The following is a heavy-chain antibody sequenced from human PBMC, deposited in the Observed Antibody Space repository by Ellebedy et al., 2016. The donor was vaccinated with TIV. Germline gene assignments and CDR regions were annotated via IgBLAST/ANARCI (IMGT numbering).Heavy chain of an antibody. D-gene: IGHD2-15*01. J-gene: IGHJ4*02. V-gene: IGHV3-7*03. CDR1: GFTFEKYW. CDR3: AREIPSATVPYNY. CDR2: IKEDGSDQ. Sequence: GGSLRLSCAASGFTFEKYWVSWVRQAPGKGLEWVGNIKEDGSDQNYVDSVKGRFTISRDNARNSLYLQMNSLRVEDTAVYYCAREIPSATVPYNYWGQGTLVTVSS.